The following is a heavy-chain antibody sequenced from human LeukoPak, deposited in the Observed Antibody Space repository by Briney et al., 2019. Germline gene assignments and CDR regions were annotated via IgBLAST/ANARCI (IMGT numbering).Heavy chain of an antibody. CDR2: INTDGSSP. CDR1: GFTFSAYW. V-gene: IGHV3-74*01. Sequence: PGGSLRLSCAASGFTFSAYWMHWVRQAPGKGLVWVSRINTDGSSPTYAASVKGRFTISRDNAKNTLYLQMNSLRAEDTAFYYCARGVGPSTVSPLNYWGQGTLVTVSS. J-gene: IGHJ4*02. D-gene: IGHD4-17*01. CDR3: ARGVGPSTVSPLNY.